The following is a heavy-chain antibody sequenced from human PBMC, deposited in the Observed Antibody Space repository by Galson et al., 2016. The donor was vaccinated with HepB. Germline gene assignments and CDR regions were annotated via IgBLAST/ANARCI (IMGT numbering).Heavy chain of an antibody. CDR2: ISSSRGVL. D-gene: IGHD1-26*01. J-gene: IGHJ4*02. V-gene: IGHV3-48*02. CDR3: ARDLHSGAYTFDY. CDR1: GYFFSDFS. Sequence: SLRLSCAASGYFFSDFSMSWVRQAPGKGLEWVSYISSSRGVLYYADSGKGRFTISRDDAKNSLYLQMNSLRDEDTAVYYCARDLHSGAYTFDYWGQGTLVTVSS.